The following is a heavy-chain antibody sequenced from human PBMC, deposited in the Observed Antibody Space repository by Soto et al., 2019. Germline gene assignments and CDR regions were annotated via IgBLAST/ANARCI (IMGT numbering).Heavy chain of an antibody. V-gene: IGHV1-69*06. J-gene: IGHJ6*02. CDR2: IIHIFGTS. CDR3: ARASSDCTSVRCTPPYFYYAMDV. Sequence: QVQLVQSGAEVKKPGSSVNVSCKASGGTFSNYAISWVRQAPGQGLEWMGGIIHIFGTSNWAERFQGRVIFSADKSTATAYMNLSGLRSDDTAIYYCARASSDCTSVRCTPPYFYYAMDVWGQGTTVTVSS. CDR1: GGTFSNYA. D-gene: IGHD2-8*02.